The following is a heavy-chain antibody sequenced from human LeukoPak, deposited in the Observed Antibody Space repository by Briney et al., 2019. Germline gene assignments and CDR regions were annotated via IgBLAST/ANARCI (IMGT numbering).Heavy chain of an antibody. V-gene: IGHV3-53*01. CDR1: GFTVSSNY. Sequence: GGSLRLSCAASGFTVSSNYMSWVRHAPGKGLEWVSVIYSGGSTYYADSVKGRFTISRDNSKNTLYLQMNSLRAEDTAVYYCARGGSSWYWYFDYWGQGTLVTVSS. CDR2: IYSGGST. J-gene: IGHJ4*02. CDR3: ARGGSSWYWYFDY. D-gene: IGHD6-13*01.